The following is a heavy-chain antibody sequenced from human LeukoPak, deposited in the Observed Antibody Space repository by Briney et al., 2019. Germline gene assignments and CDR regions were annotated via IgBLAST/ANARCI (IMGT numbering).Heavy chain of an antibody. Sequence: ASVKVSCKASGYTFTGYYMHWVRQAPGQGLEWMGWINPNSGGTNYAQKFQGRVTMTRDTSISTAYMELSRLRSDDTAVYYCARDPQSGGFDAFDIWGQGTMVTVSS. CDR3: ARDPQSGGFDAFDI. V-gene: IGHV1-2*02. D-gene: IGHD1-26*01. J-gene: IGHJ3*02. CDR2: INPNSGGT. CDR1: GYTFTGYY.